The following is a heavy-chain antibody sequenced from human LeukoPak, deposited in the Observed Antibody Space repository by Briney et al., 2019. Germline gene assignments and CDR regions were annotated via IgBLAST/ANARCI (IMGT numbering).Heavy chain of an antibody. CDR3: SRQVRSPVVTIMDV. D-gene: IGHD5-12*01. Sequence: SETLSLTCTVAGGSISSSTYNWGWIRQPPGKGLEWIGSVYYTGITYYNPSVESRVTISVDTSKNHFSLELNSVTAADTGVYFCSRQVRSPVVTIMDVWGKGTTVIVSS. J-gene: IGHJ6*03. CDR2: VYYTGIT. V-gene: IGHV4-39*01. CDR1: GGSISSSTYN.